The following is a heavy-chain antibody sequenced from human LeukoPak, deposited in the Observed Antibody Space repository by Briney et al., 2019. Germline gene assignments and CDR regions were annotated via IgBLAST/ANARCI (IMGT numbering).Heavy chain of an antibody. Sequence: PSETLSLTCTVSGGSISSYYWSCIRQPAGKGLEWIGRIYTSGSTNYNPSLKSRVTMSVDTSKNQFSLKLSSVTAADTAVYYCARDFHPSYYYGSGSYTDWGQGTLVTVSS. V-gene: IGHV4-4*07. CDR2: IYTSGST. CDR3: ARDFHPSYYYGSGSYTD. D-gene: IGHD3-10*01. CDR1: GGSISSYY. J-gene: IGHJ4*02.